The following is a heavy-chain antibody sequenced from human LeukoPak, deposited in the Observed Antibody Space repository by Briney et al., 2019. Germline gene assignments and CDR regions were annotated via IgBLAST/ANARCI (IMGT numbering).Heavy chain of an antibody. CDR3: ATYVRGDFDY. Sequence: GGSLRLSCAASGFTFSSYAMSWVRQAPGKGLEWVSTISGGGGTTWYADSVKGRFTISRDKSKDTLYLQLSSLRADDTAVYYCATYVRGDFDYWGQGTLVTVSS. D-gene: IGHD3-10*02. J-gene: IGHJ4*02. CDR2: ISGGGGTT. V-gene: IGHV3-23*01. CDR1: GFTFSSYA.